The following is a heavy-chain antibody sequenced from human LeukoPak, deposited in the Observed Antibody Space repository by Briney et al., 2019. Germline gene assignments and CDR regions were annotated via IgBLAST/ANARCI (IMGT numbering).Heavy chain of an antibody. V-gene: IGHV3-23*01. CDR2: IGGSGTRT. J-gene: IGHJ4*02. CDR3: ARDLEHSGNFYRPSYDY. CDR1: GFTFTTYG. Sequence: GGSLRLSCSASGFTFTTYGMNWVRQAPGKGLEWVSGIGGSGTRTYYADSVKGRFTISRDNAKNSLYLQMNSLRAEDTAVYYCARDLEHSGNFYRPSYDYWGQGILVTVSS. D-gene: IGHD3-10*01.